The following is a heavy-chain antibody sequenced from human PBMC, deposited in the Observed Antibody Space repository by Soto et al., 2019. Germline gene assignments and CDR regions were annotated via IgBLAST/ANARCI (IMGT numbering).Heavy chain of an antibody. Sequence: QVQLVQSGAEVTKPGSSVKVSCKASGGTFSSYAISWVRQAPGQGLEWMGGIIPILGTANYAQKCQGIVTITAGESTSTACMELSSLGSEDTSVYYGAGGVLAHFDYWGQGTLVTVSS. CDR2: IIPILGTA. J-gene: IGHJ4*02. D-gene: IGHD3-10*01. V-gene: IGHV1-69*12. CDR3: AGGVLAHFDY. CDR1: GGTFSSYA.